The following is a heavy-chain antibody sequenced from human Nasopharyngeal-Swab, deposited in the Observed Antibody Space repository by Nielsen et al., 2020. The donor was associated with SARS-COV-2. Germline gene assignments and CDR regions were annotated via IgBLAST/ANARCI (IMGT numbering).Heavy chain of an antibody. V-gene: IGHV3-53*04. Sequence: WIRQPPGKGVESLSIINSGDCRCYGDSVKGRFPISGQSSNITLRLQMNSLRAEDTAVYYCAKGLPPSYYYDTSGYYLDSWGQGTLVTVSS. CDR3: AKGLPPSYYYDTSGYYLDS. J-gene: IGHJ4*02. CDR2: INSGDCR. D-gene: IGHD3-22*01.